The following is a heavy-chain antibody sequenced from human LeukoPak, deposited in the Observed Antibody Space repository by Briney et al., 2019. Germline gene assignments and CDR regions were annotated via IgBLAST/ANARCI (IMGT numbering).Heavy chain of an antibody. CDR2: ISSSSSYI. CDR1: GFTLSSYS. V-gene: IGHV3-21*01. CDR3: ARVKEGGSSWYGIYYYGMDV. D-gene: IGHD6-13*01. Sequence: GGSLRLSCAASGFTLSSYSMNWVRQAPGKGLEWVSSISSSSSYIYYGDSVKGRFTISRDNPKNSLYLQMNSLRAEDTAVYYCARVKEGGSSWYGIYYYGMDVWGQGTTVTVSS. J-gene: IGHJ6*02.